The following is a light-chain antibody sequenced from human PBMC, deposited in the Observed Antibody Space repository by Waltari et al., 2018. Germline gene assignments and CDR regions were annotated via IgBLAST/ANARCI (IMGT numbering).Light chain of an antibody. Sequence: DIQMTQSPSAMSASVGDRVTITCRASQGISNYLAWFQQKPGKVPKRLIYGASSLQSGVPSTFSGSGSGTEFTLTISSLQPEDFATYYCLQYNSHPLTFGGGTKVEIK. J-gene: IGKJ4*01. CDR1: QGISNY. CDR3: LQYNSHPLT. CDR2: GAS. V-gene: IGKV1-17*03.